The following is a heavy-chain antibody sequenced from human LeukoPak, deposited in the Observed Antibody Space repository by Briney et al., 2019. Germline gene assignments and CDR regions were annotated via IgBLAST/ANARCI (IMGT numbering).Heavy chain of an antibody. CDR2: IYTSGST. Sequence: SQTLSLTCTVSGGSISSGSYYWSWIRQPAGKGLEWIGRIYTSGSTNYNPSLKSRVTISVDTSKNQFSLKLSSVTAADTAVNYCARERGVTDDFWSGYYIDYWGQGTLVTVSS. D-gene: IGHD3-3*01. CDR3: ARERGVTDDFWSGYYIDY. CDR1: GGSISSGSYY. V-gene: IGHV4-61*02. J-gene: IGHJ4*02.